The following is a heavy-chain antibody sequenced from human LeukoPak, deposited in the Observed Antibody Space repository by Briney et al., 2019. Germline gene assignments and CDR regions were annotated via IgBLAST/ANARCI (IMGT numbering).Heavy chain of an antibody. J-gene: IGHJ4*02. V-gene: IGHV1-8*03. CDR1: GYTFTSYD. Sequence: GASVKVSCKASGYTFTSYDINWVRQATGQGLEWMGWMNPNSGNTGYAQKFQGRVTITRNTSISTAYMELSSLRSEDMAVYYCARSGGGRGSYTVDYWGQGTLVTVSS. CDR3: ARSGGGRGSYTVDY. CDR2: MNPNSGNT. D-gene: IGHD1-26*01.